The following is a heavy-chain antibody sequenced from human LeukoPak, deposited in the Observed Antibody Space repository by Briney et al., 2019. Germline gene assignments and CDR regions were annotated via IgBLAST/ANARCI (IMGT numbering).Heavy chain of an antibody. D-gene: IGHD3-22*01. CDR1: GFTFSSYG. Sequence: GGSLRLSCAASGFTFSSYGMSWVRQAPGKGLEWVSAISGSGGSTYYADSVKGRFTISRDNSKNTMYLQMNSLRAEDTALYYCARGIRITMIVVVDYFDYWGQGTLVTVSS. J-gene: IGHJ4*02. V-gene: IGHV3-23*01. CDR3: ARGIRITMIVVVDYFDY. CDR2: ISGSGGST.